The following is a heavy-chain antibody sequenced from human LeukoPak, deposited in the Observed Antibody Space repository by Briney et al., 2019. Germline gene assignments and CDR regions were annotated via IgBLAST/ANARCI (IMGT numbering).Heavy chain of an antibody. CDR2: IYYSGST. D-gene: IGHD3-10*01. CDR1: GGSISSYY. J-gene: IGHJ6*03. CDR3: AKARVGKVRGSHFNYYYYYMDV. V-gene: IGHV4-59*01. Sequence: SETLSLTCTVSGGSISSYYWSWIRQPPGKGLEWIGYIYYSGSTNYNPSLKSRVTISVDTSKNQFSLKLSSVTAADTAVYYCAKARVGKVRGSHFNYYYYYMDVWGKGTTVTISS.